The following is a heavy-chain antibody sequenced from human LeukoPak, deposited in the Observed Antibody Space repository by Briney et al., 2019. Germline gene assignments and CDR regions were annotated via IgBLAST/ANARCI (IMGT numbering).Heavy chain of an antibody. J-gene: IGHJ3*02. CDR1: GGSISSYY. D-gene: IGHD6-25*01. CDR3: ARVRPRSKDAFDI. Sequence: SETLSLTCTVSGGSISSYYWSWIRQPPGKGLEWIGYIYYSGSTNYNPSLKSRVTISVDTSKNQFSLKLSSVTAADTAVYYCARVRPRSKDAFDIWGQGTMVTVSS. CDR2: IYYSGST. V-gene: IGHV4-59*01.